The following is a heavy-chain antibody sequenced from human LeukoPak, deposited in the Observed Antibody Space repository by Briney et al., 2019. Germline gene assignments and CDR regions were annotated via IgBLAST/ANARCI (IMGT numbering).Heavy chain of an antibody. CDR1: GFTFSSYS. J-gene: IGHJ6*02. Sequence: GGSLRLSCAASGFTFSSYSMNWVRQAPGKGLEWVSYISSSSSTIYYADSVKGRFTISRDNAKNSLCLQMNSLRAEDTAVYYCARDISYLVYYGMDVWGQGTTITVSS. CDR3: ARDISYLVYYGMDV. V-gene: IGHV3-48*04. CDR2: ISSSSSTI. D-gene: IGHD3-16*01.